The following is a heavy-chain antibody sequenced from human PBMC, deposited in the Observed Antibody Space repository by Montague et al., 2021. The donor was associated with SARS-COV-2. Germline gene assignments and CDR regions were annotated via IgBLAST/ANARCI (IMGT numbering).Heavy chain of an antibody. J-gene: IGHJ4*02. CDR3: AKGVHASGSYRSTLGY. Sequence: SLRLSCAASGFSFRSYAMNWVRQAPGKGLEWVSGISYTSGSTYYADSVKGRFTISRDNSKNTVYLQMNSLRAEDTAVYYCAKGVHASGSYRSTLGYWGQGTLVTVSS. CDR2: ISYTSGST. V-gene: IGHV3-23*01. CDR1: GFSFRSYA. D-gene: IGHD3-10*01.